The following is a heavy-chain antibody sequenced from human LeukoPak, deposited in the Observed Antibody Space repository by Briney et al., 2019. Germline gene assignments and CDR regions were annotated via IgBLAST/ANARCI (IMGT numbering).Heavy chain of an antibody. CDR2: IRYDGSNK. V-gene: IGHV3-30*02. D-gene: IGHD3-22*01. Sequence: GGSLRLSCAASGFTFSSYGMHWVRQAPGKGLEWVAFIRYDGSNKYYAVSVKGRFTISRDNSKNTLYLQMNSLRAEDTAVYYCAKDLKGGYYYDSSGSDYWGQGTLVTVSS. J-gene: IGHJ4*02. CDR3: AKDLKGGYYYDSSGSDY. CDR1: GFTFSSYG.